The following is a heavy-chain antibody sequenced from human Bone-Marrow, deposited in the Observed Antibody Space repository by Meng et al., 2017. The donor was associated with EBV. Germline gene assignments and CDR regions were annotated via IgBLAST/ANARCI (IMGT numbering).Heavy chain of an antibody. J-gene: IGHJ4*02. D-gene: IGHD3-10*01. CDR2: LIPMSGAP. Sequence: QGWVVHVGAWVKKPGSPVKVSCWTSGGTFNSDAVSWVRQAPGQGLEWMGGLIPMSGAPHYAQKFQGRVTITADESTSTHYMDLSNLRSDDTAMYYCASESGRGFTPDYWGQGTLVTVSS. CDR1: GGTFNSDA. CDR3: ASESGRGFTPDY. V-gene: IGHV1-69*01.